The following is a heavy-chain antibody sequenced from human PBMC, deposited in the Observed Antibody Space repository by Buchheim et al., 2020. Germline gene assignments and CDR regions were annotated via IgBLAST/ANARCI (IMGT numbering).Heavy chain of an antibody. J-gene: IGHJ6*02. CDR2: INHSGST. V-gene: IGHV4-34*01. CDR3: ARAWRCSGGSCYGHYYGMDV. CDR1: GGSFSGYY. Sequence: QVQLQQWGAGLLKPSETLSLTCAVYGGSFSGYYWSWIRQPPGKGLEWIGEINHSGSTNYNPSLKSRVPISVDTSKNQFSLKLSSVTAADTAVYYCARAWRCSGGSCYGHYYGMDVWGQGTT. D-gene: IGHD2-15*01.